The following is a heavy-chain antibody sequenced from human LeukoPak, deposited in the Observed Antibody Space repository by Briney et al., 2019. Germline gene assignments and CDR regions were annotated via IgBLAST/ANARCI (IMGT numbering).Heavy chain of an antibody. D-gene: IGHD4-4*01. V-gene: IGHV4-59*08. CDR2: SYHSEHT. Sequence: SETLSLTCTVSGSSVISDYWSWLRQSPGKGLEGIGYSYHSEHTMSNPSLTSRASLSLDTSNNQLSLKPSPVTAADTAVYYCARHPFQYPFDHWGQGTVVSASS. CDR3: ARHPFQYPFDH. J-gene: IGHJ5*02. CDR1: GSSVISDY.